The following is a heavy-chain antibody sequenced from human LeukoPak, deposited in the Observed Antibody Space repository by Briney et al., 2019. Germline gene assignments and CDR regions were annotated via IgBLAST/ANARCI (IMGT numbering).Heavy chain of an antibody. CDR3: ARQFSGKGAFDI. D-gene: IGHD1-26*01. CDR1: GGSFSGYY. CDR2: INHSGST. J-gene: IGHJ3*02. V-gene: IGHV4-34*01. Sequence: SETLSLTCAVYGGSFSGYYWSWIRQPPGKGLEWIGEINHSGSTNYNPSLKSRVTISVDTSKNQFSLKLSSVTAADTAVYYCARQFSGKGAFDIWGQGTMVTVSS.